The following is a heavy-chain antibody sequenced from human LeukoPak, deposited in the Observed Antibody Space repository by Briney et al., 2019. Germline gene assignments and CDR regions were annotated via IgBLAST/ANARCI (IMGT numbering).Heavy chain of an antibody. J-gene: IGHJ4*02. CDR2: IDWDDDK. Sequence: SGPALVKPTQTLTLTCTFSGFSLGTSGMCVSWIRQPPGKALEWLARIDWDDDKYYSTSLKTRLTISKDTSKNQVVLTMTNMDPVDTATYYCARISIVGATFDYWGQGTLVTVSS. V-gene: IGHV2-70*11. D-gene: IGHD1-26*01. CDR1: GFSLGTSGMC. CDR3: ARISIVGATFDY.